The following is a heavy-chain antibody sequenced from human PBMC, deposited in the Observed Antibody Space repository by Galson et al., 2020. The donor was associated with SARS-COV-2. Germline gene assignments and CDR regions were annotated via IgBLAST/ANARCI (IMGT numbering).Heavy chain of an antibody. D-gene: IGHD6-19*01. Sequence: GSLRLSCAASGFTFRDYYMNWIRQAPGKGLEWVAYISKSSSSTKYADFVKGRFTISRDSAKNSVFLQMNSLRAEDTAVYYCARDKQSYAFDIWGQGTLVTVSS. J-gene: IGHJ3*02. V-gene: IGHV3-11*06. CDR1: GFTFRDYY. CDR3: ARDKQSYAFDI. CDR2: ISKSSSST.